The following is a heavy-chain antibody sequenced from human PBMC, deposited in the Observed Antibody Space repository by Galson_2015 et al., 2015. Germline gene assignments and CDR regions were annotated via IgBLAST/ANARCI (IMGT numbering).Heavy chain of an antibody. CDR2: ISSSSSYI. CDR1: GFTFSSYR. J-gene: IGHJ5*02. CDR3: ASLVPAASYNWFDP. D-gene: IGHD2-2*01. Sequence: SLRLSCAASGFTFSSYRMNWVRQAPGKGLEWVSSISSSSSYIYYADSVKGRFTISKDNAKNSLYLQMNSLRAEDTAVYYCASLVPAASYNWFDPWGQGTLVTVSS. V-gene: IGHV3-21*01.